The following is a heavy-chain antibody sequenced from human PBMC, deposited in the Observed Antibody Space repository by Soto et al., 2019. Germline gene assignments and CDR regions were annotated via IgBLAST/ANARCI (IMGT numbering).Heavy chain of an antibody. V-gene: IGHV3-30*18. CDR2: ISHDGSNK. CDR1: GFTFSSYG. J-gene: IGHJ4*01. CDR3: AKAIKYTSMIPAY. D-gene: IGHD5-18*01. Sequence: GGSLRLSCAASGFTFSSYGMHWVRQAPGKGLEWVAVISHDGSNKYFADSVKGRFTISRDNSKNTLYLQMNSLRAEDTAVYYCAKAIKYTSMIPAYCGHVTFVTVPS.